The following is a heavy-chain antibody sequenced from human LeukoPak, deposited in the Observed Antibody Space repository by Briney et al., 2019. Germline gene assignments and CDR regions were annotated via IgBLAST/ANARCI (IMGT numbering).Heavy chain of an antibody. Sequence: PGGSLRLSCAASGFTFSSYSMNWVRQAPGKGLEWVSSISSSSSYIYYADSVKGRFTISRDNAKTSLYLQMNSLRAEDTAVYYCVRGYSGYDSYYHYYMDVWGKGTTVTVSS. CDR3: VRGYSGYDSYYHYYMDV. CDR2: ISSSSSYI. J-gene: IGHJ6*03. V-gene: IGHV3-21*01. CDR1: GFTFSSYS. D-gene: IGHD5-12*01.